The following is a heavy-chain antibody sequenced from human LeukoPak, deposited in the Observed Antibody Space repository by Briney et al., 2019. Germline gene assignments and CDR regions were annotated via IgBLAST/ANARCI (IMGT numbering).Heavy chain of an antibody. CDR3: ARGRTTHY. CDR2: ISTGSSYT. Sequence: PGGSLRLSCAASGFTFSEYYMSWIRQAPGKGLEWVSYISTGSSYTNHADSVKGRFTISRDNAKNLLYLQMNSLRAEDTAVYYCARGRTTHYWGQGTLVTVSS. J-gene: IGHJ4*02. V-gene: IGHV3-11*06. D-gene: IGHD1-14*01. CDR1: GFTFSEYY.